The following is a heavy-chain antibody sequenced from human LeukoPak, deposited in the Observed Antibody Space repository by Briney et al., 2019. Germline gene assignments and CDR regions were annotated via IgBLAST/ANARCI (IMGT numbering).Heavy chain of an antibody. J-gene: IGHJ4*02. CDR3: ARGYYTSGSYYGIWDY. V-gene: IGHV3-74*01. CDR2: INSDGSST. CDR1: GFTFSSYW. Sequence: GGSLRLSCAASGFTFSSYWMHWVRQAPGKGLVWVSRINSDGSSTSYADSVKGRFTISRDNSKNTAYLQMNSLRAEDTAVYYCARGYYTSGSYYGIWDYWGQGTLVTVSS. D-gene: IGHD3-10*01.